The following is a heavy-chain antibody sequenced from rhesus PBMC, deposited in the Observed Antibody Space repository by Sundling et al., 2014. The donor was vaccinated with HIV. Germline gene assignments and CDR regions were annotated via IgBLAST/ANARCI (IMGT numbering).Heavy chain of an antibody. Sequence: QVQLQESGPGLVKPSETLSLTCTVSGASISSYWWSWIRQPPGKGLEWIGEINGNSGSTNYNPSLKSRVTILRDTSKNQFSLKLSSVTAADTAVYYCAIICSGGVCYAGNVDYWGQGVLVTVSS. CDR2: INGNSGST. D-gene: IGHD2-8*01. CDR1: GASISSYW. V-gene: IGHV4-80*01. J-gene: IGHJ4*01. CDR3: AIICSGGVCYAGNVDY.